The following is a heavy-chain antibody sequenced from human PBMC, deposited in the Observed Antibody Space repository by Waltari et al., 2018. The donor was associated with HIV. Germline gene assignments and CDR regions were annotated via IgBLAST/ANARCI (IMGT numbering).Heavy chain of an antibody. CDR2: IDWDDDK. CDR1: GFSLSTSGMC. Sequence: QVTLRESGPALVKPTQTLTLTCTFSGFSLSTSGMCVSWIRQPPGKALEWLARIDWDDDKYYSTSLKTRLTISKDTSKNQVVPTMTNMDPVDTATYYCARYNYYDSSGFKVGFDPWGQGTLVTVSS. D-gene: IGHD3-22*01. V-gene: IGHV2-70*15. J-gene: IGHJ5*02. CDR3: ARYNYYDSSGFKVGFDP.